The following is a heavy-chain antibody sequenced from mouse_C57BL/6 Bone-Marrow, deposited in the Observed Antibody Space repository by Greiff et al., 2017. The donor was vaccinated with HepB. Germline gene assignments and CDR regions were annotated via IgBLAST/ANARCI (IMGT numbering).Heavy chain of an antibody. V-gene: IGHV7-1*01. CDR1: GFTFSDFY. CDR3: ARDAGGYDEDYAMDY. J-gene: IGHJ4*01. Sequence: DVKLVESGGGLVQSGRSLRLSCATSGFTFSDFYMEWVRQAPGKGLEWIAASRNKANDYTTEYSAPVKGRFIVSRDTSQSILYLQMNALRAEDTAIYYCARDAGGYDEDYAMDYWGQGTSVTVSS. D-gene: IGHD2-2*01. CDR2: SRNKANDYTT.